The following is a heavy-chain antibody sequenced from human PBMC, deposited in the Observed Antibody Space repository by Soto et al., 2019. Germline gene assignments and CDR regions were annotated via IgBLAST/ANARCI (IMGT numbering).Heavy chain of an antibody. CDR1: GGTFSSYT. V-gene: IGHV1-69*02. CDR3: ARGYCSSTSCDTIYYYYGMDV. D-gene: IGHD2-2*01. J-gene: IGHJ6*02. Sequence: QVQLVQSGAEVKKPGSSVNVSCKASGGTFSSYTISWVRQAPGQGLEWIGRIIPILGIANYAQKFQGRVTITADKSTSTAYMELSSLRSEDTAVYYCARGYCSSTSCDTIYYYYGMDVWGQGTTVTVSS. CDR2: IIPILGIA.